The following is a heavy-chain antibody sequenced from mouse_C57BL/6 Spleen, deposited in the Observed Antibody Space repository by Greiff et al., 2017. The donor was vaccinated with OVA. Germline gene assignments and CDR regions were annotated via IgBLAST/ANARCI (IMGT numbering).Heavy chain of an antibody. Sequence: QVQLQQPGAELVRPGTSVKLSCKASGYTFTSYWMHWVKQRPGQGLEWIGVIDPSDSYTNYNQKFKGKATLTVDTSSSTAYMQLSSLTSEDSAVYYCASQDTTVVSPFAYWGQGTLVTVSA. V-gene: IGHV1-59*01. J-gene: IGHJ3*01. CDR2: IDPSDSYT. D-gene: IGHD1-1*01. CDR1: GYTFTSYW. CDR3: ASQDTTVVSPFAY.